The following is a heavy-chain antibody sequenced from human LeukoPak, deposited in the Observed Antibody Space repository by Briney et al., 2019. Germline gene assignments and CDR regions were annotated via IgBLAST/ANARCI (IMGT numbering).Heavy chain of an antibody. CDR2: ISSGSSYI. CDR3: ARESKWFGELCAFDI. J-gene: IGHJ3*02. CDR1: GFTFSSYS. V-gene: IGHV3-21*01. Sequence: GGSLRLSCAASGFTFSSYSMNWVRQAPGKGLEWVSSISSGSSYIYYADSVKGRFTISGDNAKNSLYLQMNSLRAEDTAVYYCARESKWFGELCAFDIWGQGTMVTVSS. D-gene: IGHD3-10*01.